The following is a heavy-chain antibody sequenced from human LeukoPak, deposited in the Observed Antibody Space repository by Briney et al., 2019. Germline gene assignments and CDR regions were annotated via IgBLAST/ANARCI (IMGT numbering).Heavy chain of an antibody. Sequence: SETLSLTCTVPGGSISSSSYYWGWIRQPPGKGLEWIGSIYYSGSTYYNPSLKSRVTISVDTSKNQFSLKLSSVTAADTAVYYCARHPFDIWGQGTMVTVSS. CDR3: ARHPFDI. CDR1: GGSISSSSYY. V-gene: IGHV4-39*01. J-gene: IGHJ3*02. CDR2: IYYSGST.